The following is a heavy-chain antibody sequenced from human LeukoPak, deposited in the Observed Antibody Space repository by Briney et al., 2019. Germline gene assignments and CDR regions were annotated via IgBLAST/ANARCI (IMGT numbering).Heavy chain of an antibody. CDR2: IYSSGSI. CDR1: GGSLSSYY. CDR3: ARQFEF. V-gene: IGHV4-59*08. J-gene: IGHJ4*02. Sequence: SETLSLTCTVFGGSLSSYYWVWVRQPPGKGLEWIGLIYSSGSIKYSPSLKSRLTISLDTSKNQISRKLTSVTAADTAIYYCARQFEFWGQGTLVTVSS.